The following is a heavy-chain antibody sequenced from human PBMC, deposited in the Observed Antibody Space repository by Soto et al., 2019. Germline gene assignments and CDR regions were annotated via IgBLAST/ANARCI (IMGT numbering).Heavy chain of an antibody. D-gene: IGHD4-4*01. CDR1: GLTFSTYP. Sequence: PGGSLRLSCVGSGLTFSTYPMSWVRQAPGKGLEWVSGISGSGISTYYTDSVKGRFTISRDNSKNTVFLQMNSLRDEDTAVYYCVKPPVITASYYYYDMDVWGQGTTVTVSS. J-gene: IGHJ6*02. CDR3: VKPPVITASYYYYDMDV. V-gene: IGHV3-23*01. CDR2: ISGSGIST.